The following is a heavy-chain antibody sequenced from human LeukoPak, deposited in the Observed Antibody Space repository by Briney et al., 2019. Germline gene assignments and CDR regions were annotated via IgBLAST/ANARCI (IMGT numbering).Heavy chain of an antibody. J-gene: IGHJ3*02. CDR1: GYGFTTYA. Sequence: ASVKVSCKASGYGFTTYAIYWVRQAPGQRLEWMGWINDGNGNTKYSQKFQGRVTMTRDTSASTAYMELSSLRFEDTAVYYCASDGFDIWGQGTMVTVSS. CDR3: ASDGFDI. CDR2: INDGNGNT. V-gene: IGHV1-3*01.